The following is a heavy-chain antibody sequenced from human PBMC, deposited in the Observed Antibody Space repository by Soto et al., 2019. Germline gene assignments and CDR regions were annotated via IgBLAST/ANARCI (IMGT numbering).Heavy chain of an antibody. CDR1: GYSFTSYW. CDR3: ARSAVTPVSHWYFDL. CDR2: IYPGDSDT. Sequence: GESLKISCKGSGYSFTSYWIGWVRQMPGKGLEWMGIIYPGDSDTSYSPSFQGQVTISADKSISTAYLQWSSLKASDTAMYYCARSAVTPVSHWYFDLWGRGTLVTVSS. V-gene: IGHV5-51*01. J-gene: IGHJ2*01. D-gene: IGHD4-17*01.